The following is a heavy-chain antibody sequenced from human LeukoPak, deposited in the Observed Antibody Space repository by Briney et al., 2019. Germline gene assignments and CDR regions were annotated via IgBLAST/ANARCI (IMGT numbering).Heavy chain of an antibody. J-gene: IGHJ4*02. CDR3: ARDGSPDLDY. V-gene: IGHV4-31*03. D-gene: IGHD5-12*01. CDR1: GGSISSGGYY. CDR2: IYYSGST. Sequence: PSETLSLTCTVSGGSISSGGYYWSWIRQHPGKGLEWIGYIYYSGSTYYNPSLKSRVTISVDTSKNQFSLKLSSVTAADTAVYYCARDGSPDLDYWGQGTLVTVSS.